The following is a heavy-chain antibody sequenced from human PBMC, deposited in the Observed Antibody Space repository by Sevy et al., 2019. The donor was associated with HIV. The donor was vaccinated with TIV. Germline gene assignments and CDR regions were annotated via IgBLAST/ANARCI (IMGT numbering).Heavy chain of an antibody. CDR1: GFTVSSNY. CDR2: IYSGGST. Sequence: GGSLRLSCAASGFTVSSNYMSWVRQAPGKGLEWVSVIYSGGSTYYADSVKGRFTITRDDSKNTLYLQRNSLRAEDTAVYYCATSAFQYYYDSSAGMPAGGGKGDALDIWGQGTRVTVSS. D-gene: IGHD3-22*01. CDR3: ATSAFQYYYDSSAGMPAGGGKGDALDI. V-gene: IGHV3-53*01. J-gene: IGHJ3*02.